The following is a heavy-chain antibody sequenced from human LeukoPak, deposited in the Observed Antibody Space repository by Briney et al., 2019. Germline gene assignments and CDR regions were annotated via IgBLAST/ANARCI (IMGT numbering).Heavy chain of an antibody. D-gene: IGHD5-24*01. CDR2: ISGSGGST. CDR1: GFTFSSYA. Sequence: GGSLRLSCAASGFTFSSYAMSWVRQAPGKGLEWVSAISGSGGSTYYADSVKGRFTISRDNSKNTVYLQMNSLRAEDTAVYYCAKDVEMATTPPLDAFDIWGQGTMVTVSS. J-gene: IGHJ3*02. CDR3: AKDVEMATTPPLDAFDI. V-gene: IGHV3-23*01.